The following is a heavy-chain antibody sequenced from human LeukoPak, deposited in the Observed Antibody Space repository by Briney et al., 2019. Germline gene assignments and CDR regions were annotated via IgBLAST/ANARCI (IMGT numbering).Heavy chain of an antibody. CDR2: IYPADSDT. V-gene: IGHV5-51*01. CDR3: ARPYNSWPGSFDY. D-gene: IGHD6-13*01. J-gene: IGHJ4*02. Sequence: GESLKISCKGSGYSFTSYWIGWVRQMPGKGLGWMGIIYPADSDTRYSPSFQGQVTISADRSISTAYLQWSSLKASDTAMYYCARPYNSWPGSFDYWGQGTLVTVSS. CDR1: GYSFTSYW.